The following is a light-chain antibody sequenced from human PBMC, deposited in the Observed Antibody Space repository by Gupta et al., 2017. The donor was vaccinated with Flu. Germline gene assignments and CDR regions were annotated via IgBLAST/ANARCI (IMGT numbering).Light chain of an antibody. J-gene: IGKJ2*01. CDR2: GAS. CDR1: ETVSTS. Sequence: ELGMTQSPATLSVSPGERVTLSCRASETVSTSVAWYQHKPGQSPRLLIYGASTRATGIPARFSGGGSGTEFTLTISSLQSEDFATFYCHEDKNWFGAFGQGTKLEIK. V-gene: IGKV3-15*01. CDR3: HEDKNWFGA.